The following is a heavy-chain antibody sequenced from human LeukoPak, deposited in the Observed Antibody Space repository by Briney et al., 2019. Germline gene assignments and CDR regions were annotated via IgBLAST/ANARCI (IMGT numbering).Heavy chain of an antibody. CDR1: GFTFSSYS. D-gene: IGHD2-2*01. Sequence: GGSLRLSCVASGFTFSSYSLAWVRQTPGRGLAWVSIIAGNNSPTFYADSVEGRYTISRDNSKNMGYLQMNSLRVEDSGVYFCARGATRATRHFDVWGRGTLVTVSS. V-gene: IGHV3-23*01. J-gene: IGHJ2*01. CDR3: ARGATRATRHFDV. CDR2: IAGNNSPT.